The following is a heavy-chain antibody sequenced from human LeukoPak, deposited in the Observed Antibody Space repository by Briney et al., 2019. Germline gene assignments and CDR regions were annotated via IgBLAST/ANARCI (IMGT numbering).Heavy chain of an antibody. CDR1: GGSISSGDYY. Sequence: SETLSLTWTVSGGSISSGDYYWSWIRQPPGKGLEWIGYIYYSGSTYYNPSLKSRVTISVDTSKNQFSLRLSSVTAADTAVYYCARAPYSGGYVGAFDIWGQGTMVTVSS. D-gene: IGHD1-26*01. J-gene: IGHJ3*02. CDR3: ARAPYSGGYVGAFDI. CDR2: IYYSGST. V-gene: IGHV4-30-4*01.